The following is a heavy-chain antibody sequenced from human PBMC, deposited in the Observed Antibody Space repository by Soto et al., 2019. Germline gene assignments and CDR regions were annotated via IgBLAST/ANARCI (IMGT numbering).Heavy chain of an antibody. CDR1: GFTFSSYG. CDR2: ISYDGSNK. Sequence: GGSLRLSXAASGFTFSSYGMHWVRQAPGKGLEWVAVISYDGSNKYYADSVKGRFTISRDNSKNTLYLQMNSLRAEDTAVYYCAKGGTVAGTNDFDYWGQGTLVTVSS. V-gene: IGHV3-30*18. CDR3: AKGGTVAGTNDFDY. D-gene: IGHD6-19*01. J-gene: IGHJ4*02.